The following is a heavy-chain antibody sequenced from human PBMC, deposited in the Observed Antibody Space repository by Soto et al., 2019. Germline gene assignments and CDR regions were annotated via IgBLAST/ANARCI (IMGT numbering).Heavy chain of an antibody. J-gene: IGHJ4*02. Sequence: PSETLSLTWTVAEGSIIGSSYYCGWIRQPPGKGLEWIGNIYYSGSTYYNPSLKSRVTISVDTSKNQFSLKLSSVTAADTAVYYCMLGSGWKDFDYWGQGTLVTVS. CDR1: EGSIIGSSYY. CDR2: IYYSGST. D-gene: IGHD3-22*01. V-gene: IGHV4-39*01. CDR3: MLGSGWKDFDY.